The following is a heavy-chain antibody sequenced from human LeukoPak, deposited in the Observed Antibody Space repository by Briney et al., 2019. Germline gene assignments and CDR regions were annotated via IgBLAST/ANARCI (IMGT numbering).Heavy chain of an antibody. CDR1: RFTFSSHG. J-gene: IGHJ6*02. V-gene: IGHV3-33*08. CDR3: ARGYGAGNYRRPFYGMDV. CDR2: ISFGGSRQ. D-gene: IGHD3-10*01. Sequence: GGSLRLSCITSRFTFSSHGLHWVRQAPGKGLEWVAIISFGGSRQYYADSVKGRFTISRDNAKNSVYLQMDSLSAEDTAFYYCARGYGAGNYRRPFYGMDVWGQGTTVTVSS.